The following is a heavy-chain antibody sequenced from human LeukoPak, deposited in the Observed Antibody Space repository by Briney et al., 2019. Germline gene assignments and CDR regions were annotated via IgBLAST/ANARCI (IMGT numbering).Heavy chain of an antibody. V-gene: IGHV5-51*01. CDR2: IYPGDSDT. D-gene: IGHD2-2*02. CDR3: AISGYVSTGCYRCFHY. Sequence: GESLKISCQGSGYRFTSYWIGWVRHMPGKGLEWMGIIYPGDSDTRYSPSFQGQITISADKSITTAYLQWSSLQASDTAMYYCAISGYVSTGCYRCFHYWGQETRVSVSS. CDR1: GYRFTSYW. J-gene: IGHJ4*02.